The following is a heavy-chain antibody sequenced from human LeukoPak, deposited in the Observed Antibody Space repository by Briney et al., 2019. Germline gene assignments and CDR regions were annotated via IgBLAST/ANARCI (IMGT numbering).Heavy chain of an antibody. CDR2: IYYTGST. V-gene: IGHV4-59*08. D-gene: IGHD6-25*01. J-gene: IGHJ4*02. CDR1: GGSISSLY. CDR3: ARHSAYGSASPFDY. Sequence: PSETLSLPWPVSGGSISSLYWSWIRQPPGKGLEWIGYIYYTGSTNYNPSLKSRVTMFVDMSKNQFSLRLSSVTAADTAVYYCARHSAYGSASPFDYWGEGTLVTVSS.